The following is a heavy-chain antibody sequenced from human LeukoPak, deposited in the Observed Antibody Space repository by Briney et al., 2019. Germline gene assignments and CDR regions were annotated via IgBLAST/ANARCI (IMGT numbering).Heavy chain of an antibody. CDR1: GFTLNNAW. CDR3: AKWKYSNSGIDDY. D-gene: IGHD6-6*01. Sequence: GGSLRLSCAASGFTLNNAWMSWVRQVPGKGLEWVSVISGSGDNTYYADSVKGRFTISRDNSKNMLYLQMNSLRAEDTAVYYCAKWKYSNSGIDDYWGQGTLVTVSS. CDR2: ISGSGDNT. J-gene: IGHJ4*02. V-gene: IGHV3-23*01.